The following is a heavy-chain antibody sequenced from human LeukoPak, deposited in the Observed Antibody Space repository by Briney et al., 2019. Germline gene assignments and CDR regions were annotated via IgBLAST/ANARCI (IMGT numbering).Heavy chain of an antibody. CDR1: GFTFSSYS. J-gene: IGHJ4*02. D-gene: IGHD5-12*01. CDR2: ISSSSSYI. Sequence: PGGSLRLSCAASGFTFSSYSMNWVRQAPGKGLEWVSSISSSSSYIYYADSVKGRFTISRDNAKNSLYLQMNSLRAEDTAVYYCAREKIVGSGYGDYWGQGTLVTVSS. V-gene: IGHV3-21*01. CDR3: AREKIVGSGYGDY.